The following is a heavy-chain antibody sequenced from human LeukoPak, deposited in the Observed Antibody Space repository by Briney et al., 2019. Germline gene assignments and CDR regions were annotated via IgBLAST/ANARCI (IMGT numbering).Heavy chain of an antibody. CDR3: ARRIVTAGITDFFDS. V-gene: IGHV3-23*01. Sequence: AGGSLRLSCTASGFTFSDYSMSWVRQAPGAGLEWVSAISPAGDSTTDADSVKGRFTISRDNSKSTLYLQMNGLTAEDTALYYCARRIVTAGITDFFDSWGQGTLVSVSS. J-gene: IGHJ4*02. D-gene: IGHD2-2*01. CDR2: ISPAGDST. CDR1: GFTFSDYS.